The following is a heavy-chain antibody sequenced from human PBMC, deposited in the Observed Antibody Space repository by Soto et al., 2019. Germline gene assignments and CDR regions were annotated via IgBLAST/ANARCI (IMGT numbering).Heavy chain of an antibody. Sequence: EVQLVESGGDLVQPGGSLRLSCAASGFSFSDHFMDWVHQAPGKGLEWVGRIRNKPNSYSTEYAASVKGRFTISRDDSKNSLYLQMDSLKTEDSAVYYCGRDNGNYLLDYWGQGTLVTVSS. CDR2: IRNKPNSYST. CDR1: GFSFSDHF. J-gene: IGHJ4*02. CDR3: GRDNGNYLLDY. V-gene: IGHV3-72*01. D-gene: IGHD1-7*01.